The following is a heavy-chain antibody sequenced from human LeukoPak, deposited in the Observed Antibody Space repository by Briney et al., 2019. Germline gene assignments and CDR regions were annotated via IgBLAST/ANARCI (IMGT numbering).Heavy chain of an antibody. J-gene: IGHJ3*02. CDR3: AVAVAGGSSAFDI. CDR1: GGTFSSYA. Sequence: ALVKVSCKASGGTFSSYAISWVRQAPGQGLEWMGGIIPIFGTANYAQKFQGRVTITTDESTSTAYMELSSLRSEDTAVYYCAVAVAGGSSAFDIWGQGTMVTVSS. D-gene: IGHD6-19*01. CDR2: IIPIFGTA. V-gene: IGHV1-69*05.